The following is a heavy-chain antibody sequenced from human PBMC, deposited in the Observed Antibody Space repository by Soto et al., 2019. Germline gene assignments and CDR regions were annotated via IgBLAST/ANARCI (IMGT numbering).Heavy chain of an antibody. D-gene: IGHD6-19*01. CDR1: GFSLSTNGVR. J-gene: IGHJ5*02. CDR2: IFWNDEK. CDR3: AHRRVGSSDWYDWFEP. Sequence: SGPALVNPRQTLTLTCIFSGFSLSTNGVRVGWIRQPPGKALEWLAIIFWNDEKYYSSSLKSRLTITKDTSKNQVVLTMTNMDPVDTATYFXAHRRVGSSDWYDWFEPWGQGMLVTVSS. V-gene: IGHV2-5*01.